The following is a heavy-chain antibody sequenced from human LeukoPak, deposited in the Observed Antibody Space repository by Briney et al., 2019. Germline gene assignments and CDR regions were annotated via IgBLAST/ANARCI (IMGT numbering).Heavy chain of an antibody. CDR2: IIPTLGIA. D-gene: IGHD6-6*01. CDR1: GGTFSSYA. Sequence: TSVKVSCKASGGTFSSYAISWVRQAPGQGLEWMGRIIPTLGIANYAQKFQGRVTITTDKSTSTAYMELSSLRSEDTAVYYCARDLVRQLVPWFDPWGQGTLVTVSS. J-gene: IGHJ5*02. CDR3: ARDLVRQLVPWFDP. V-gene: IGHV1-69*04.